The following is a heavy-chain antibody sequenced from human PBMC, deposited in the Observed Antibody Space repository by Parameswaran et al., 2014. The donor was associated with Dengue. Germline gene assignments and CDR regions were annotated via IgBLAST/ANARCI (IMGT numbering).Heavy chain of an antibody. CDR3: ARNSLEGYYYDSSGYYYPS. CDR2: ITTSSNYI. Sequence: WIRQPPGKGLEWVSSITTSSNYIYYADSVKGRFTISRDNAKNSLSLQMNNLRAEDTAVYYCARNSLEGYYYDSSGYYYPSWGQGTLVTVSS. V-gene: IGHV3-21*01. J-gene: IGHJ5*02. D-gene: IGHD3-22*01.